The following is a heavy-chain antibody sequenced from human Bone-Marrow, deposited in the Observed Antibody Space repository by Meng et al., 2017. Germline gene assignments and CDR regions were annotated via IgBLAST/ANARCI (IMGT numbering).Heavy chain of an antibody. Sequence: SETLSLTCTVSGGSISSGSYYWSWIRQPAGKGLEWIGRIYTSGSTNYNPSLKSRVTISVDTSKNQFSLKLTSGTAADTAVYFCARANYYDSSGYYFDYWGQGTLVTVSS. CDR3: ARANYYDSSGYYFDY. CDR1: GGSISSGSYY. D-gene: IGHD3-22*01. J-gene: IGHJ4*02. CDR2: IYTSGST. V-gene: IGHV4-61*02.